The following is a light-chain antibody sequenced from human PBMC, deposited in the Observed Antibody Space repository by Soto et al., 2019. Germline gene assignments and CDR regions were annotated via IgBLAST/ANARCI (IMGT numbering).Light chain of an antibody. CDR2: EVS. CDR3: SSYASSRDVF. CDR1: SSDVGGYNY. V-gene: IGLV2-14*01. Sequence: QSALTQPASVSGSPGQSITISCTGTSSDVGGYNYVSWYQQYPGKAPKLMIYEVSNRPSGVSSRFSGSKSGNTASLTISGLQAEDEADYYCSSYASSRDVFFGGGTKLTVL. J-gene: IGLJ2*01.